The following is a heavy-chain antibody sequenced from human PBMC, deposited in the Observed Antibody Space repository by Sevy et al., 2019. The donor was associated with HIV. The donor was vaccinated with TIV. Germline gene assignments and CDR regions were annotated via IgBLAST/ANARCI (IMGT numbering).Heavy chain of an antibody. CDR2: IWYDGSNK. J-gene: IGHJ4*02. D-gene: IGHD1-26*01. CDR1: GFTFSSYG. Sequence: GGSLRLSCAASGFTFSSYGMHWVRQAPGKGLEWGAVIWYDGSNKYYADSVKGRFTISRDNSKNTLYLQMDSLRAEDTAVYYSARDPSPLGYFDYWGQGTLVTVSS. V-gene: IGHV3-33*01. CDR3: ARDPSPLGYFDY.